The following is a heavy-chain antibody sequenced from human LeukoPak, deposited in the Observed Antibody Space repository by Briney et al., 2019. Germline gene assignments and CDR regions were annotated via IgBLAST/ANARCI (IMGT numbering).Heavy chain of an antibody. D-gene: IGHD3-10*01. Sequence: GRSLRLSCAASGFTFDDYAMHWVRQAPGKSLEWVSGISWNSGSIGYADSVKGRFTISRDNAKNSLYLQMNSLRAEDTALYYCAKDISGTMVRGVIGYWGQGTLVTVSS. CDR1: GFTFDDYA. V-gene: IGHV3-9*01. J-gene: IGHJ4*02. CDR2: ISWNSGSI. CDR3: AKDISGTMVRGVIGY.